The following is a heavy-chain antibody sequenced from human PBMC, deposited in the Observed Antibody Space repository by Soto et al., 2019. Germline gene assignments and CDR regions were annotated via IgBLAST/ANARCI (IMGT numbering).Heavy chain of an antibody. CDR2: IIPISETT. V-gene: IGHV1-69*01. J-gene: IGHJ6*02. Sequence: QVQLVQSGAEVKKPGSSVKVSCKASGGTFSSYAISWVRQAPGQGLEWMGGIIPISETTNYAQKFQGRVTITADESKSTAYMELSSLRSEDTDVYYCARSQCSRTSLEIYYYYYYGMDVWGQGTTVTVSS. CDR3: ARSQCSRTSLEIYYYYYYGMDV. CDR1: GGTFSSYA. D-gene: IGHD2-2*01.